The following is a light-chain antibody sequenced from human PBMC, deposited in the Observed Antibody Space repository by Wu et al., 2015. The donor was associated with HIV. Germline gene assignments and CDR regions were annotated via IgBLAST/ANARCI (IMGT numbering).Light chain of an antibody. CDR2: TAS. CDR3: QQSYSIPYT. Sequence: DIQMTQSPSSLSASVGDRVTITCRASQTIISYLNWYQQKPGKAPRLLIYTASSLESGVPSRFSGSGSGTDFTLTISSLQPEDFATYHCQQSYSIPYTVGQGTKLEI. CDR1: QTIISY. J-gene: IGKJ2*01. V-gene: IGKV1-39*01.